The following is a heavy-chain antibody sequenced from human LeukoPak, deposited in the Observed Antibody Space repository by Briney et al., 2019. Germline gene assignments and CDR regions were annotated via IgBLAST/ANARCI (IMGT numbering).Heavy chain of an antibody. J-gene: IGHJ4*02. CDR3: AREPPYYDFWSGQYYFDY. V-gene: IGHV1-18*01. CDR2: ISAYNGNT. CDR1: GHTFTSYG. Sequence: ASVKVSCKASGHTFTSYGISWVRQAPGQGLEWMGWISAYNGNTNYAQKLQGRVTMTTDTSTSTAYMELRSLRSDDTAVYYCAREPPYYDFWSGQYYFDYWGQGTLVTVSS. D-gene: IGHD3-3*01.